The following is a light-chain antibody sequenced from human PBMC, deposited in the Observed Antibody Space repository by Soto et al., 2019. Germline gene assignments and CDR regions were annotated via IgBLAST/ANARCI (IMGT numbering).Light chain of an antibody. Sequence: QSALTQPASVSGSPGQSITISCTGTSSDVGGYNYVSWYQQHPGKAPKLMIYEVSFRPSGISNRFSGSKSGNTASLTISGLQAEDEADYYCSPYTSNSIVFGTGTKVTVL. CDR3: SPYTSNSIV. CDR1: SSDVGGYNY. J-gene: IGLJ1*01. V-gene: IGLV2-14*01. CDR2: EVS.